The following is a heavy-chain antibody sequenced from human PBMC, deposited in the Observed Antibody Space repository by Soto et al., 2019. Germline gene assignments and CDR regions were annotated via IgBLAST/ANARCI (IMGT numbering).Heavy chain of an antibody. CDR1: GFTFSSYS. V-gene: IGHV3-48*02. CDR3: ARVRWFGELLPYYYGMDV. Sequence: EVQLVESGGGLVQPGGSLRLSCAASGFTFSSYSMNWVRQAPGKGLEWVSYISSSSSTIYYADSVKVRFTISRDNAKNSLYLQMNSLRDEDTAVYYCARVRWFGELLPYYYGMDVWGQGTTVTVSS. J-gene: IGHJ6*02. CDR2: ISSSSSTI. D-gene: IGHD3-10*01.